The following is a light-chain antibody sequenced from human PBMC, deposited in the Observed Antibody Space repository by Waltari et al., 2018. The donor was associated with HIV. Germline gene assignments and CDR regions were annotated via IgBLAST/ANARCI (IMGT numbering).Light chain of an antibody. V-gene: IGLV2-14*01. CDR2: EVS. Sequence: QSALTQPASVSGSPGQSLTISCTGTSSDVGGYNCVSWFQQHPGKAPKIMIYEVSNRPSGVSNRFSCSKSGNTASLTISGLQAEDEADYYCSSYTSSSTWVFGGGTKLTVL. J-gene: IGLJ3*02. CDR3: SSYTSSSTWV. CDR1: SSDVGGYNC.